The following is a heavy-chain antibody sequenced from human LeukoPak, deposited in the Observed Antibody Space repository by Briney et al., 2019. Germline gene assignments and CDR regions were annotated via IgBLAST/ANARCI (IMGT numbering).Heavy chain of an antibody. D-gene: IGHD1-26*01. CDR3: AKSHANSGTYHSFFDY. V-gene: IGHV3-30*18. CDR1: GFTFNNYG. Sequence: PAGGSLRLSCAASGFTFNNYGMHWVGQAPGKGLEGVALISYDGSDTYYADSVKGRFTISRDNSKNTLFLQMISLRPDDTAVYYCAKSHANSGTYHSFFDYWGQGTLVTVSS. CDR2: ISYDGSDT. J-gene: IGHJ4*02.